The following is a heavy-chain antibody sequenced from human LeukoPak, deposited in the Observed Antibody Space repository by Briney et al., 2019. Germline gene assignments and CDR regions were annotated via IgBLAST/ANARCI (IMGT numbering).Heavy chain of an antibody. CDR3: ARDPYYYDSSGYPYLYYFDY. D-gene: IGHD3-22*01. Sequence: SETLSLTCTVSGGSISSGSYYWSWIRQPAGKGLEWIGRIYTSGSTKYNPSLKRRVTISVDTSKNQFSLKLSSVTAADTAMYYCARDPYYYDSSGYPYLYYFDYWGQGTLVTVSS. J-gene: IGHJ4*02. CDR2: IYTSGST. CDR1: GGSISSGSYY. V-gene: IGHV4-61*02.